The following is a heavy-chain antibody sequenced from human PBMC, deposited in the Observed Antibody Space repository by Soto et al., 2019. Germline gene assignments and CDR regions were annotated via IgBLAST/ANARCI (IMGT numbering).Heavy chain of an antibody. V-gene: IGHV3-23*01. CDR3: ARKTIPHPHD. CDR2: ISSSGDSP. CDR1: GFTFSNYA. Sequence: EVQLLESGGGLVQPGGSLRLSCAASGFTFSNYAMSWVRQAPGKGLEWVSAISSSGDSPYYADSVKGRFTVSRDNSKNTLYLQMNSLRVEDTAIYYCARKTIPHPHDWGQGTLVTVAS. J-gene: IGHJ4*02. D-gene: IGHD2-21*01.